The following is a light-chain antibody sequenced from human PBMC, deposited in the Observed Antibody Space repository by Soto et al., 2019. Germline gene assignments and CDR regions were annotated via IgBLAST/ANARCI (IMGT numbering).Light chain of an antibody. CDR1: QSISGT. Sequence: EIVMTQSPATLSVSPGGRAPLSCRASQSISGTLAWYQQKPGQAPRLLIYGASTRATSFPARFSGSGSGTDFTLTISGLQSEDFAVYYCQQYNNWPWTFGQGTKVDIK. V-gene: IGKV3-15*01. J-gene: IGKJ1*01. CDR2: GAS. CDR3: QQYNNWPWT.